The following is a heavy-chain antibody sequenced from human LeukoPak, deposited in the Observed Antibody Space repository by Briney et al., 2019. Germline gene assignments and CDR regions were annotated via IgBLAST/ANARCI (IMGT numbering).Heavy chain of an antibody. J-gene: IGHJ4*02. D-gene: IGHD2-15*01. CDR3: ARDNGYGQLDS. V-gene: IGHV4-30-4*01. CDR2: IYYSGST. CDR1: GDSINSGDYY. Sequence: SETLSLTCTVSGDSINSGDYYWSWIRQPPGNSLEWIGYIYYSGSTYYNPSLKSRVTISVDTSKNQFSLKLSSVTAADTAVYYCARDNGYGQLDSWDQGTLVTVSS.